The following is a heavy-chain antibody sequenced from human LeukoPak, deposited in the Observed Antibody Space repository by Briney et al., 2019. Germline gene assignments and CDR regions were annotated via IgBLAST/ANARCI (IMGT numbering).Heavy chain of an antibody. V-gene: IGHV4-34*01. CDR2: INHSGST. D-gene: IGHD7-27*01. Sequence: SETLSLTCAVYGGSFSGYYWSWIRQPPGKGLEWIGEINHSGSTNYNPSLKSRVTISVDTSKNQFSLKLSSVTAADTAVYYCARVSSGRNWGSFDYWGQGTLVTVSS. CDR1: GGSFSGYY. J-gene: IGHJ4*02. CDR3: ARVSSGRNWGSFDY.